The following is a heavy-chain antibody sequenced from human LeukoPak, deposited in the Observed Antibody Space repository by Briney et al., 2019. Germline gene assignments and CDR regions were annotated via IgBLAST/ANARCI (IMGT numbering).Heavy chain of an antibody. V-gene: IGHV3-66*01. D-gene: IGHD2/OR15-2a*01. Sequence: GGSLRLSCVASGFTVSSNYMSWVRQAPGKGLEWVSVIYSGGKTYYADSVKGRFTISRDNSRNTLYLQMNSLRAEDTAVYYCARDLLPFSSIANGMDVWGQGTTVTVSS. J-gene: IGHJ6*02. CDR1: GFTVSSNY. CDR2: IYSGGKT. CDR3: ARDLLPFSSIANGMDV.